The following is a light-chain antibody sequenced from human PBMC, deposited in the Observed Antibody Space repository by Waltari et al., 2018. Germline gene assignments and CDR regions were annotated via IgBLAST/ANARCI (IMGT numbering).Light chain of an antibody. Sequence: DTQLSQFPSTLAASVGDRVTITCRAREAINKWLAWYQQNPGKAPKVLIFDAATLQSGVPSRFSGSGSGAEFTLTIDSLQPDDFATYYCQQYNRFSPFGQGTNVEVK. CDR3: QQYNRFSP. CDR1: EAINKW. J-gene: IGKJ1*01. V-gene: IGKV1-5*01. CDR2: DAA.